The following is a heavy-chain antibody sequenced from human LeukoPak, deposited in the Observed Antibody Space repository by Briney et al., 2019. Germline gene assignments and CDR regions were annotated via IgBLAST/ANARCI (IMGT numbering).Heavy chain of an antibody. CDR2: TNPSGGST. J-gene: IGHJ4*02. CDR3: ARDSGGSYEAYFDY. Sequence: ASVNASCKSSGYTFTSYYMHWVRHAPGQGLEWMGITNPSGGSTTYAQKFQGRVTMTREPSTSTVYMELSSLRSEDTAVYYCARDSGGSYEAYFDYWGQGTLVTVSS. D-gene: IGHD1-26*01. CDR1: GYTFTSYY. V-gene: IGHV1-46*01.